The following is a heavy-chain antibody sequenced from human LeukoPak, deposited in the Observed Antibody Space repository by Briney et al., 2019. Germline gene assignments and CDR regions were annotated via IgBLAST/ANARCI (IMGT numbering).Heavy chain of an antibody. V-gene: IGHV3-74*01. J-gene: IGHJ4*02. D-gene: IGHD6-19*01. CDR2: INSDGSST. Sequence: GGSLRLSCAASGFTFSSYWMHWVRQAPGKGLVWVLRINSDGSSTSYADSVKGRFTISRDNAKNTLYLQMNSLRAEDTAVYYCARQELLWNSSGWYPHNDYWGQGTLVTVSS. CDR1: GFTFSSYW. CDR3: ARQELLWNSSGWYPHNDY.